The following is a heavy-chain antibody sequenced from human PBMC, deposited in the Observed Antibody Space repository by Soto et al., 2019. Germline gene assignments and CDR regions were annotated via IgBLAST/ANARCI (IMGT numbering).Heavy chain of an antibody. D-gene: IGHD6-19*01. CDR1: GYTFTSYD. J-gene: IGHJ5*02. Sequence: QVQLVQSGAEVKKPGASVKVSCKASGYTFTSYDIIWVRQATGQGLEWMGWMNPSTGNTDSAEKSXXRXXMTRNTSISTVYMELSSLSFGDPAVYYCARGRIIVAGGFDPWGQGTLVTVSS. CDR2: MNPSTGNT. CDR3: ARGRIIVAGGFDP. V-gene: IGHV1-8*01.